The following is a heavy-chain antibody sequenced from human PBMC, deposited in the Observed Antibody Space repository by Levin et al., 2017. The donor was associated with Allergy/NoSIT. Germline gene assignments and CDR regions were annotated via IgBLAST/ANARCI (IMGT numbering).Heavy chain of an antibody. CDR2: IIPILGIA. D-gene: IGHD7-27*01. V-gene: IGHV1-69*04. Sequence: ASVKVSCKASGGTFSSYAISWVRQAPGQGLEWMGRIIPILGIANYAQKFQGRVTITADKSTSTAYMELSSLRSEDTAVYYCARGPNPQRPGDLTGDYYYYYYMDVWGKGTTVTVSS. CDR3: ARGPNPQRPGDLTGDYYYYYYMDV. CDR1: GGTFSSYA. J-gene: IGHJ6*03.